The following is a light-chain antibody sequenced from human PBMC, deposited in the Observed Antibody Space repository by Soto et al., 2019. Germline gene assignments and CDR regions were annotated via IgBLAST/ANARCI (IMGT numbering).Light chain of an antibody. CDR2: GAS. Sequence: EIVLTQSPDTLSLSPGERATLSCRASQSVSSNYLAWYQQKPGQAPRLLIYGASNRATGIPDRFSGSGSGAEFTLTISSLQSEDSAVYYCQQYTNWPLTYGGGTKVDIK. J-gene: IGKJ4*02. CDR3: QQYTNWPLT. V-gene: IGKV3D-15*01. CDR1: QSVSSN.